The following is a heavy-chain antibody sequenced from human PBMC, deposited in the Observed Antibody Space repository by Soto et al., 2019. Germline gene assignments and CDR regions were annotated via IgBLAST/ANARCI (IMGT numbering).Heavy chain of an antibody. Sequence: VESVRISCKASGYTFTGYWIVWVRQMPGKGLECLGITCPGDSYTRYSPSFQGQVTISADKSISTAYLQWSSLKASDTSMYYCARGLVVVLASQRQHKPNWFDPWGQGTLVTVSS. J-gene: IGHJ5*02. D-gene: IGHD2-2*01. CDR2: TCPGDSYT. CDR3: ARGLVVVLASQRQHKPNWFDP. V-gene: IGHV5-51*01. CDR1: GYTFTGYW.